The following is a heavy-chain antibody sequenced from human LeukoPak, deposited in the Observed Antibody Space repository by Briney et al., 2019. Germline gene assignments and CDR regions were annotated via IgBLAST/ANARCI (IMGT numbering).Heavy chain of an antibody. J-gene: IGHJ4*02. CDR1: GGSISSYY. D-gene: IGHD3-3*01. CDR2: IYYSGST. CDR3: ARHLPVLPFLEWHEYYFDY. V-gene: IGHV4-59*08. Sequence: SETLSLTCTVAGGSISSYYWSWIRQPPGKGLEWIGYIYYSGSTNYNPSLKSRVTISVDTSKNQFSLKLSSVTAADTAVYYCARHLPVLPFLEWHEYYFDYWGQGTLVTVSS.